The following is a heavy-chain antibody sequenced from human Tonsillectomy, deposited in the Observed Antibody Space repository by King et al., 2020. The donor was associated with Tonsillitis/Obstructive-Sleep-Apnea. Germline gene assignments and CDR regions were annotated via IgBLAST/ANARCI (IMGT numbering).Heavy chain of an antibody. CDR3: ARGQHDLTYYDSSGYSVYFQH. J-gene: IGHJ1*01. Sequence: VQLVESGGGVVQPGRSLRLSCAASGFTFSSYAMHWVRQAPGKGLEWVAVISYDGSNKYYADSVKGRFTISRDNSKNTLYLQMNSLRAEDTAVYYCARGQHDLTYYDSSGYSVYFQHWGQGTLVTVSS. CDR2: ISYDGSNK. V-gene: IGHV3-30*04. CDR1: GFTFSSYA. D-gene: IGHD3-22*01.